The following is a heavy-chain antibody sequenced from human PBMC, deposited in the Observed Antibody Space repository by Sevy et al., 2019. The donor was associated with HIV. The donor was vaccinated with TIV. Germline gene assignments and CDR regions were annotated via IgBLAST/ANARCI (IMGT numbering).Heavy chain of an antibody. D-gene: IGHD1-26*01. J-gene: IGHJ2*01. CDR3: AREYSGSYYTTGYFDL. V-gene: IGHV3-11*04. CDR2: ISSSGSTI. CDR1: GFTFSDYY. Sequence: GGSLRLSCAASGFTFSDYYMSWIRQAPGKGLEWVSYISSSGSTIYYADSVKGRFTISRDNAKNSLYLQMNSLRAEDTAVYYCAREYSGSYYTTGYFDLWGRGTLVTVSS.